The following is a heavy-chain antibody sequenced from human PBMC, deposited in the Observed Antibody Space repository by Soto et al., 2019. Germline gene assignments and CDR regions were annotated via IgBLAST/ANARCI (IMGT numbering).Heavy chain of an antibody. Sequence: SETLSLTCAVYGGSFSGYYWSWIRQPPGKGLEWIGEINHSGSTNYNPSLKSRVTISADTSKNQFSLKLSSVTAADTAVYYCARRGRGYSHTPGTFDYWGQGTLVTVSS. V-gene: IGHV4-34*01. CDR3: ARRGRGYSHTPGTFDY. J-gene: IGHJ4*02. CDR2: INHSGST. D-gene: IGHD5-18*01. CDR1: GGSFSGYY.